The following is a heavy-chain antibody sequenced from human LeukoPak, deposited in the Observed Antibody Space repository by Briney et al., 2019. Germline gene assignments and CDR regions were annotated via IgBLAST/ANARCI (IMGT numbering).Heavy chain of an antibody. CDR3: ARDKRAYDSSGYYYRSFDY. CDR1: GGSISSYY. CDR2: IYYSGST. D-gene: IGHD3-22*01. J-gene: IGHJ4*02. V-gene: IGHV4-59*01. Sequence: SETLSLTCTVSGGSISSYYWSWIRQPPGKGLEWVGYIYYSGSTNYNPYLKSRVTISVDTSKNQFSLKLSSVTAADTAVYYSARDKRAYDSSGYYYRSFDYWGQGTLVTVSS.